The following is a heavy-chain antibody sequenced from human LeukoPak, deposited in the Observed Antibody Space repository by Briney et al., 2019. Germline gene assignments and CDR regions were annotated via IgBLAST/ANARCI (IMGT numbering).Heavy chain of an antibody. Sequence: GGSLRVSCAASGFTFSSYAMRWVRQAPGKGLECVSAISINGGSTYYAHSVKGRFTISRDNSKNTLYLQMCSLRAEDTAVYYCARADTLLWSSAPMDVWGKGTTVTVSS. CDR1: GFTFSSYA. J-gene: IGHJ6*03. CDR3: ARADTLLWSSAPMDV. V-gene: IGHV3-64*01. CDR2: ISINGGST. D-gene: IGHD2-15*01.